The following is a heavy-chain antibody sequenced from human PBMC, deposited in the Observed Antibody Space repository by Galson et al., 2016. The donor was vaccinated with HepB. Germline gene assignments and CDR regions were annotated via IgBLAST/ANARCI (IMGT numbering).Heavy chain of an antibody. CDR3: ARGDLYYENSGHYFVF. V-gene: IGHV1-3*01. D-gene: IGHD3-22*01. CDR2: INAGNGDT. Sequence: SVKVSCKASGYIFTSYAMHWVRQAPGRRLEWMGWINAGNGDTQYSQKFQGRVTFTRDTSASTAYMELSSLKSEDTAVFYCARGDLYYENSGHYFVFWGQGTLVTVSS. CDR1: GYIFTSYA. J-gene: IGHJ4*02.